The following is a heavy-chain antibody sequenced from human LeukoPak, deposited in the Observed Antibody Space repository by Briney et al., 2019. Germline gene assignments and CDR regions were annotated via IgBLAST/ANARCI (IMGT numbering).Heavy chain of an antibody. CDR2: FHYTGSI. CDR1: DDSLISSSYY. V-gene: IGHV4-39*01. Sequence: SETLSLTCTVSDDSLISSSYYWGWIRQPPGRGLEWIGSFHYTGSIYYNPSLRSRVTISVDTSKSQFSLKLSSVTAADTAVYYCARRGDHTRYFDWFGDYSGQGTLVTVSS. D-gene: IGHD3-9*01. J-gene: IGHJ4*02. CDR3: ARRGDHTRYFDWFGDY.